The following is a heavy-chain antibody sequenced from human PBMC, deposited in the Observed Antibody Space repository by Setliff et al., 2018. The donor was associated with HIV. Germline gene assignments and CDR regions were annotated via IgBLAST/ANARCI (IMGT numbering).Heavy chain of an antibody. D-gene: IGHD2-15*01. Sequence: SETLSLTCAVYGGSLRDHDWSWIRQTPRKGLEWIGEIIHSGRTNYNPSLKSRVIVSRDTSKNQFSLRLTSTTVADTAVYYCARGFEGYCSGDSCHWFGSWGQGTQVTVSS. V-gene: IGHV4-34*12. CDR2: IIHSGRT. J-gene: IGHJ5*01. CDR1: GGSLRDHD. CDR3: ARGFEGYCSGDSCHWFGS.